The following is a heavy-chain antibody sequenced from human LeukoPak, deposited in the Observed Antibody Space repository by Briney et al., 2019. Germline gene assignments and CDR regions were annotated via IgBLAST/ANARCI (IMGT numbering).Heavy chain of an antibody. CDR2: IKQDGSGK. V-gene: IGHV3-7*03. D-gene: IGHD3-16*01. Sequence: GGSLRLSCAASGFTFSNYWMSWVRQAPGKGLEWAANIKQDGSGKNYVESAKGRFTISRDNAKNSLYLQMNSLRDEDTAIYYCAKDSPFGGNWGQGTLVTVSS. CDR3: AKDSPFGGN. CDR1: GFTFSNYW. J-gene: IGHJ4*02.